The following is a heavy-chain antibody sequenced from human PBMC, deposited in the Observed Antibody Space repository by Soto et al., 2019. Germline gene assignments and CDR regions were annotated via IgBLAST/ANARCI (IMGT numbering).Heavy chain of an antibody. D-gene: IGHD1-26*01. V-gene: IGHV1-2*02. J-gene: IGHJ5*02. CDR1: GYTFTGYY. CDR2: INPNSGGT. Sequence: QVQLVQSGAEVKKPGASVKVSCKASGYTFTGYYMHWVRQAPGQGLEWMGWINPNSGGTNYAQKFQGRVTITRDTSITKAYMELSRLKSDDTAVYYCARDARTSGSSVWFDPWGQGTLVTVSS. CDR3: ARDARTSGSSVWFDP.